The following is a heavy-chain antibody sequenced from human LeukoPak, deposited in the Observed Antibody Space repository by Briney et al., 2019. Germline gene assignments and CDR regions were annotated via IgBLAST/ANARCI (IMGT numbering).Heavy chain of an antibody. V-gene: IGHV3-48*04. Sequence: PGGSLRLSCAASGFTFSSYWMSWVRQAPGKGLEWVSYISSSGSTIYYADSVKGRFTISRDNAKNSLYLQMNSLRAEDTAVYYCARVGVIDYYMDVWGKGTTVTISS. D-gene: IGHD3-10*01. CDR3: ARVGVIDYYMDV. J-gene: IGHJ6*03. CDR2: ISSSGSTI. CDR1: GFTFSSYW.